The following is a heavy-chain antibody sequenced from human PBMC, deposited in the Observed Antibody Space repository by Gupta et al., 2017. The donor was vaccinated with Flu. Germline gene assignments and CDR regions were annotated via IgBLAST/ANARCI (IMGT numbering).Heavy chain of an antibody. CDR3: ARVHTVDIVATIIRGAPHPWAVFDY. J-gene: IGHJ4*02. CDR1: GGSISSSNW. Sequence: QVQLQESGPGLVKPSGTLSLTCAVSGGSISSSNWWRWVRQPPGKGLEWIGEIYHSGSTNYNTSLKSRVTISVDKAKNQFSLKLSAVTAAETAVYYCARVHTVDIVATIIRGAPHPWAVFDYWGQGTLVTVYS. V-gene: IGHV4-4*02. D-gene: IGHD5-12*01. CDR2: IYHSGST.